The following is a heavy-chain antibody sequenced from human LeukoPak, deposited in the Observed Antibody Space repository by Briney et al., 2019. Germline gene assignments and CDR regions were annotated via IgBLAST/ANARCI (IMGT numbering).Heavy chain of an antibody. D-gene: IGHD3-22*01. J-gene: IGHJ4*02. CDR1: GYTFTGYY. CDR2: INPNSGGT. CDR3: ATQRVPYYYDSSGYSLPFDY. V-gene: IGHV1-2*06. Sequence: GASVKVSCKASGYTFTGYYMHWVRQAPGQGLEWMGRINPNSGGTNYAQKFQGRVTMTRDTSISTVYMELSRPRSDDTAVYYCATQRVPYYYDSSGYSLPFDYWGQGTLVTVSS.